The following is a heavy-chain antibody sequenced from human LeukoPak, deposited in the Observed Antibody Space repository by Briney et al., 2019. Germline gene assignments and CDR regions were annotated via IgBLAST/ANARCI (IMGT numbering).Heavy chain of an antibody. CDR2: IRSKGAGGTT. J-gene: IGHJ4*01. CDR1: GFTFSSYA. CDR3: XRSKRFDY. V-gene: IGHV3-49*04. Sequence: GGSLRLSCAASGFTFSSYAMSWVRQAPGKGLEWVGFIRSKGAGGTTEFAASVKGRFTISRDDSKSIAYLQMNSLLTEDTAVYYCXRSKRFDYW.